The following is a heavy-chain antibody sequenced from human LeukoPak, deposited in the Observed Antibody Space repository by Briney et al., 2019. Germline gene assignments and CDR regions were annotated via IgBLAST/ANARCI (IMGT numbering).Heavy chain of an antibody. CDR1: GYSFTNYY. V-gene: IGHV1-46*01. CDR2: INPSGVAT. J-gene: IGHJ5*02. CDR3: ARGGVAATRGWLDP. D-gene: IGHD2-15*01. Sequence: ASVKVSCETSGYSFTNYYIHWVRQAPGQGLEWMGIINPSGVATDYAQEFQGRVTMTRDTSTSTVYMELSSLRSEDTAVYYCARGGVAATRGWLDPWGQGTLVTVSS.